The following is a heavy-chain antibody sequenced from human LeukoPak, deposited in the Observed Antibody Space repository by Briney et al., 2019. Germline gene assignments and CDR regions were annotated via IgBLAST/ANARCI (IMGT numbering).Heavy chain of an antibody. Sequence: GGSLRLSCAASGFTFDDYAMHWVRQAPGKGLEWVSGISWNSGSIGYADSVKGRFTISRDNAKNSLYLQMNSLRAEDTALYYCAKDVKPRVPGDAFDIWGQGTMVTVSS. V-gene: IGHV3-9*01. CDR3: AKDVKPRVPGDAFDI. CDR1: GFTFDDYA. CDR2: ISWNSGSI. J-gene: IGHJ3*02. D-gene: IGHD6-6*01.